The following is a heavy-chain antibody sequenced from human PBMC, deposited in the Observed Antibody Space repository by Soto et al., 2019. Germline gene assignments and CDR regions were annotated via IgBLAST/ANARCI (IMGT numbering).Heavy chain of an antibody. V-gene: IGHV3-53*01. Sequence: EVQVVESGGGLIPPGGSMRLSCEVSGFSVTANYMSWVRQAPGEGLEWGSVIDSGGSTYYIDSVKGRFSISRDISKSTLYLQMNSLRAEDTAVYYCHGYGYWGQGTLVTVSS. J-gene: IGHJ4*02. CDR3: HGYGY. CDR2: IDSGGST. D-gene: IGHD5-12*01. CDR1: GFSVTANY.